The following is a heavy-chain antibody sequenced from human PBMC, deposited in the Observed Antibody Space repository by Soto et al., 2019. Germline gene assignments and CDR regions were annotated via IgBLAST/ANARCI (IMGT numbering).Heavy chain of an antibody. V-gene: IGHV5-51*01. D-gene: IGHD6-13*01. CDR1: GYSFTSYW. J-gene: IGHJ6*02. CDR2: IYPGDSDT. Sequence: GESLKISCKGSGYSFTSYWIGWVRQMPGKGLELMGIIYPGDSDTRYSPSFQGQVTISADKSISTAYLQWSSLKASDTAMYYCARTAASGKYYYGMDVWGQGTTVTVSS. CDR3: ARTAASGKYYYGMDV.